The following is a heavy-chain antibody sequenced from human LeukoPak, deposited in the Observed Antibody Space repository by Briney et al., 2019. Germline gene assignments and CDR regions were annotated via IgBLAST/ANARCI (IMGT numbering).Heavy chain of an antibody. J-gene: IGHJ4*02. Sequence: PGGSPRLSCAASGFTFDDYAMHWVRQAPGKGLEWVSGISWNSGSIGYADSVKGRFTISRDNAKNSLYLQMNSLRAEDTALYYCAKEAGTGYFDYWGQGTLVTVSS. CDR1: GFTFDDYA. D-gene: IGHD3-10*01. CDR2: ISWNSGSI. CDR3: AKEAGTGYFDY. V-gene: IGHV3-9*01.